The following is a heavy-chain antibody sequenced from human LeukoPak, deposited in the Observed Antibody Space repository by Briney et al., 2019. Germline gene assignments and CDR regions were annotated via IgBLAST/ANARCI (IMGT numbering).Heavy chain of an antibody. D-gene: IGHD3-10*02. V-gene: IGHV3-48*04. J-gene: IGHJ6*04. CDR2: ISSSGSTI. CDR1: GFTFSSYS. Sequence: GGSLRVSCAASGFTFSSYSMMWVRQAPGKGLEWVSYISSSGSTIYYADSVKGRFTISRDNAKNSLYLQMNSLRAEDTAVYYCAELGITMIGGVWGKGTTVTISS. CDR3: AELGITMIGGV.